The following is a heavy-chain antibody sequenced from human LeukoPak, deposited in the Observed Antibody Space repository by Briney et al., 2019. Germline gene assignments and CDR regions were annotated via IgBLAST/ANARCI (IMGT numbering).Heavy chain of an antibody. D-gene: IGHD1-1*01. J-gene: IGHJ5*02. CDR2: IYSDGST. CDR1: GFTVSDNY. V-gene: IGHV3-53*01. CDR3: VRLTWTDESAGWFDP. Sequence: GGSLRLSCVVSGFTVSDNYVSWVRQSPGKGLEWLSVIYSDGSTFHADSVKGRFILSRDTSKNTIHLQMNSLRVNDTAVYYCVRLTWTDESAGWFDPWGQGTQVTVSS.